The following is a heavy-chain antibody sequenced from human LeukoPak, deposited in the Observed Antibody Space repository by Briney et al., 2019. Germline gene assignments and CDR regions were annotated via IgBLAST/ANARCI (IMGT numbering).Heavy chain of an antibody. CDR2: ISYDGSNK. J-gene: IGHJ4*02. V-gene: IGHV3-30*04. D-gene: IGHD6-19*01. Sequence: TGGSLRLSCAASGFTFSSYAMHWVRQAPGKGLEWVAVISYDGSNKYYADSVRGRFTISRDNSKNTVYLQMNSLRAEDTAVYFCAKEALPGIAVAGRVYWGQGTLVTVSS. CDR3: AKEALPGIAVAGRVY. CDR1: GFTFSSYA.